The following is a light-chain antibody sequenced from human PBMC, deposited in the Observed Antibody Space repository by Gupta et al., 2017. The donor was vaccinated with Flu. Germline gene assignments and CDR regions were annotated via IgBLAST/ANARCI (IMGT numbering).Light chain of an antibody. CDR3: QHYSSSSTMYT. Sequence: LSLSPGERDTPSCRASQSITSTYLAWYQHKPGQAPRLLMYGASTRATGIPDRFSGGGSGTDFTLNISRLEPEDFAVYYCQHYSSSSTMYTFGQGTKLELK. CDR1: QSITSTY. J-gene: IGKJ2*01. V-gene: IGKV3-20*01. CDR2: GAS.